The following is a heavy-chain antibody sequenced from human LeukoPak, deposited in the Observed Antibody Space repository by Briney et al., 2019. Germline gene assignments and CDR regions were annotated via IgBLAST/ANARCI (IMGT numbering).Heavy chain of an antibody. D-gene: IGHD3-22*01. J-gene: IGHJ4*02. CDR1: GLTFDDYA. CDR3: AVWGYYYDSSGYYYSY. V-gene: IGHV3-9*01. Sequence: PGRSLRLSCAASGLTFDDYAMHWVRQAPGKGLEWVSGISWNSGSIGYADSVKGRFTISRDNAKNSLYLQMNSLRAEDTALYYCAVWGYYYDSSGYYYSYWGQGTLVTVSS. CDR2: ISWNSGSI.